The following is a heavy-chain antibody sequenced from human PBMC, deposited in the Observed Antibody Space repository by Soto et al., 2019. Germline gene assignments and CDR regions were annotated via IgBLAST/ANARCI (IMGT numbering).Heavy chain of an antibody. CDR2: ISSSGIAM. CDR3: ARGRFEDSYDSSGYLGPALVV. V-gene: IGHV3-48*03. CDR1: GFTFSSYE. D-gene: IGHD3-22*01. Sequence: SLRLSYAASGFTFSSYEMNWVRQAPGKGLEWVSYISSSGIAMYYADSVKGRFTISRDNAKNSLCLQMNSLRAEDTAAYYCARGRFEDSYDSSGYLGPALVVWGQGTPVTVSS. J-gene: IGHJ6*02.